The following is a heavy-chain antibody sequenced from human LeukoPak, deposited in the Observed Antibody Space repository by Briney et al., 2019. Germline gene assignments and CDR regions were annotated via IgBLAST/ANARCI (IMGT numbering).Heavy chain of an antibody. CDR3: ARVRYYYYYMDV. J-gene: IGHJ6*03. CDR1: GGSISSYY. V-gene: IGHV4-59*01. CDR2: IYYSGST. Sequence: PSETLSLTCTVSGGSISSYYWSWIRQPPGRGLEWIGYIYYSGSTNYNPSLKSRVTISVDTSKNQFSLKLSSVTAADTAVYYCARVRYYYYYMDVWGKGTTVTVSS.